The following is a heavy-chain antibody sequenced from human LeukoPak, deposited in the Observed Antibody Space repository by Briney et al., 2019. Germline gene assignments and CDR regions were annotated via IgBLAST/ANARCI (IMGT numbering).Heavy chain of an antibody. CDR3: AKDTGGNGAYFYAMDV. CDR2: INWNSDTK. Sequence: GGSLRLSCVGSAFAFHNYAMHWVRRPPGKGLEWVSAINWNSDTKAYADSVKGRFTISRDRARNSLYLQMDSLRPEDTALYYCAKDTGGNGAYFYAMDVWGQGTSVTVSS. J-gene: IGHJ6*02. CDR1: AFAFHNYA. D-gene: IGHD4-23*01. V-gene: IGHV3-9*01.